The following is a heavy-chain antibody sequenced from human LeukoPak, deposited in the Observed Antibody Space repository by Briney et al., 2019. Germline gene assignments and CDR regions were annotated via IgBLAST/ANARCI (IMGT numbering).Heavy chain of an antibody. CDR3: AKDLGDDFWSGALDY. D-gene: IGHD3-3*01. CDR1: GFTFSSYG. V-gene: IGHV3-30*18. CDR2: ISYDGSNK. J-gene: IGHJ4*02. Sequence: GGSLRLSCAASGFTFSSYGMHWVRQAPGKGLEGGAVISYDGSNKYYADSVKGRFTISRDNSKNTLYLQMNSLRAEDTAVYYCAKDLGDDFWSGALDYWGQGTLVTVSS.